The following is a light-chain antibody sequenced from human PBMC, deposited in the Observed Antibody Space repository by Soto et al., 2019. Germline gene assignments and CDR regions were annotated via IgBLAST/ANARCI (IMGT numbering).Light chain of an antibody. V-gene: IGKV1-39*01. CDR1: QSIGFN. Sequence: DIQMTQSPSSLSAVVGDRVTITCRASQSIGFNLNWYQQKPGKAPKLLIYGALTLQSGVPSRFSGSGSGTYFTLTISSLQPEDFATYYCQQSHSTPITFGQGTRLEIK. CDR2: GAL. J-gene: IGKJ5*01. CDR3: QQSHSTPIT.